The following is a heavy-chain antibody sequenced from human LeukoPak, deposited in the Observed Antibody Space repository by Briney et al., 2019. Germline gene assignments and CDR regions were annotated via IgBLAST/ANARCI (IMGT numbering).Heavy chain of an antibody. J-gene: IGHJ4*02. CDR2: INPNSGGT. V-gene: IGHV1-2*02. CDR1: GYTFTGYY. Sequence: GASVKVSCKASGYTFTGYYMHWVRQAPGQGLEWMGWINPNSGGTNYAQKFQGRVTMTRDTSISTAYMELSRLRSDDTAVYYCAGDRKRHSSGGGYWGQGTLVTVSS. CDR3: AGDRKRHSSGGGY. D-gene: IGHD3-22*01.